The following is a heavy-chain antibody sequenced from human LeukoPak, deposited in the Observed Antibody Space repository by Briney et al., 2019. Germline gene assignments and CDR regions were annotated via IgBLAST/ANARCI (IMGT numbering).Heavy chain of an antibody. D-gene: IGHD2/OR15-2a*01. J-gene: IGHJ6*03. V-gene: IGHV4-34*01. Sequence: SETLSLTCAVSGGSFSGYYWSWIRQPPGKGLEWIGEINHSGSTNYNPSLKRRVTISVDTPKNQFSLKLSSVTAADTAVYYCATSTPYYYSYMDVWGKGTTVTVSS. CDR1: GGSFSGYY. CDR2: INHSGST. CDR3: ATSTPYYYSYMDV.